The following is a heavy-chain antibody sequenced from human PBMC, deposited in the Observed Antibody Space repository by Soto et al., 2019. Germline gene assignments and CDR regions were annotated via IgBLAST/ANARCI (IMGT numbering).Heavy chain of an antibody. CDR1: GYTFTSYD. J-gene: IGHJ5*02. V-gene: IGHV1-8*01. D-gene: IGHD2-15*01. CDR3: ARGVVAVSWFDP. Sequence: ASVKVSYKASGYTFTSYDINWVRQATGQGLEWMGWINPNSGNTGYAQKFQGRVTMSRNTSISTAYMELGSLRFEDTAVYYCARGVVAVSWFDPWGQGTLVTVSS. CDR2: INPNSGNT.